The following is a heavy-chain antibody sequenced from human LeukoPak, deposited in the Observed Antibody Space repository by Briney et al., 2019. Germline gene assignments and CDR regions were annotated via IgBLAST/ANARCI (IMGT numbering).Heavy chain of an antibody. V-gene: IGHV4-59*08. J-gene: IGHJ4*02. CDR2: VYYSGST. CDR3: ARLPSTDYYDSRTYSFDY. Sequence: PSETLSLTCTVSGGSISSYYWSWLRQPPGKGLEWIGYVYYSGSTNYNPSLKSRVTISVDTSKNPFSLKLSSVTAADAAVYYCARLPSTDYYDSRTYSFDYWGQGTLVTVSS. D-gene: IGHD3-22*01. CDR1: GGSISSYY.